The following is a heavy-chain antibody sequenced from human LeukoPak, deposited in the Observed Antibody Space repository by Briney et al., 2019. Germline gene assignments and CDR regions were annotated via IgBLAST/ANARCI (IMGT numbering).Heavy chain of an antibody. CDR3: ARDPETNWGWDFDY. D-gene: IGHD7-27*01. J-gene: IGHJ4*02. V-gene: IGHV3-23*01. CDR2: ISGSGDST. CDR1: GFTFSSYA. Sequence: PGGSLRLSCAASGFTFSSYAMSWVRQAPGKGLEWVSAISGSGDSTYYGDSVKGRFTISRDNSKNTLYLQMNSLRAEDTAVYYCARDPETNWGWDFDYWGQGTLVTVSS.